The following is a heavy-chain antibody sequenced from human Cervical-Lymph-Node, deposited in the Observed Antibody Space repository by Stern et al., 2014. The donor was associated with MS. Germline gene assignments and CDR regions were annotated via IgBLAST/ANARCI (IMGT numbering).Heavy chain of an antibody. V-gene: IGHV1-46*01. CDR3: ARSGLMAPYGDH. CDR1: GYTFPHYY. J-gene: IGHJ4*02. CDR2: IKPHCGNT. D-gene: IGHD2-8*01. Sequence: QVQLLQPGAEVKKPGASVKVSCKASGYTFPHYYMHWMRQAPGQRLEWMGLIKPHCGNTAYAQKFQDRVTMTGDTSTSTIYMELSSLRSEDTAVYYCARSGLMAPYGDHWGQGTLVTVSS.